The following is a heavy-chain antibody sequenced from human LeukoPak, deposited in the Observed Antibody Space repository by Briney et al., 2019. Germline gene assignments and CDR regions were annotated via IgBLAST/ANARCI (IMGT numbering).Heavy chain of an antibody. D-gene: IGHD4-17*01. CDR2: INSDGSST. J-gene: IGHJ4*02. CDR1: GFTFSSYW. V-gene: IGHV3-74*01. Sequence: GGSLRLSCAASGFTFSSYWMHWVRQAPGKGLVWVSRINSDGSSTSYADSVKGRFTISRDNAKNTLYLQMNSLRADDTAVYYCAKGFQTYGELSFDVWGQGTLVAVSS. CDR3: AKGFQTYGELSFDV.